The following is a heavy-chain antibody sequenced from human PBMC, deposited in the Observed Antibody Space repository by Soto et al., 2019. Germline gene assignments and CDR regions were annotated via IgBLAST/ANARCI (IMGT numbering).Heavy chain of an antibody. Sequence: GGSLRLSCAASGFTFSVYAMSWVRQAPGKGLEWVSAISGSGLNTFYADSVKGRFTISRDNSKNTLYLQMNSLRVEDTAVYYCAKDPPSERMQPDYGMDVWGQGTKVTVSS. CDR3: AKDPPSERMQPDYGMDV. V-gene: IGHV3-23*01. J-gene: IGHJ6*02. D-gene: IGHD6-13*01. CDR2: ISGSGLNT. CDR1: GFTFSVYA.